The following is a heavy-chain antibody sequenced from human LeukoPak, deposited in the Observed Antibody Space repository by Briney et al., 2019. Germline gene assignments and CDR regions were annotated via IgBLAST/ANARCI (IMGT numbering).Heavy chain of an antibody. V-gene: IGHV4-59*08. CDR1: GASISSNF. D-gene: IGHD1-1*01. CDR2: TFHSAST. J-gene: IGHJ4*02. CDR3: ARAKPNWNPPDF. Sequence: PWETLSLTCTVSGASISSNFWGWIRQHPGKGLELIGYTFHSASTSYTPSLKSRVTILQDTSKSQLSLHLNSVTAADTAVYYCARAKPNWNPPDFWGQGMLVTVSS.